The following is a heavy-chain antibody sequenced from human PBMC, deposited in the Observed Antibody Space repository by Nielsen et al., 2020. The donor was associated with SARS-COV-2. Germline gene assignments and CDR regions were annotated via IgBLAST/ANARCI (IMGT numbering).Heavy chain of an antibody. CDR3: AKVGYCGGDCHDYYYYGMDV. J-gene: IGHJ6*02. Sequence: RQAPGKGLEWVSYISSSSSYTNYADSVKGRFTISRDNAKNSLYLQMNSLRAEDTAVYYCAKVGYCGGDCHDYYYYGMDVWGQGTTVTVSS. V-gene: IGHV3-11*05. CDR2: ISSSSSYT. D-gene: IGHD2-21*02.